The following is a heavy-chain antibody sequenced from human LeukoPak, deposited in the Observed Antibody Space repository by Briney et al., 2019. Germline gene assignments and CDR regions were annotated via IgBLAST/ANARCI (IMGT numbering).Heavy chain of an antibody. V-gene: IGHV4-4*07. Sequence: SETLSLTCTVSAGSISNYFLSWIRQPAGKGLEWIGRIYTSVTTNYIPPLKSRVTMSVGTSTNQFSLKLTSVTAAETAVYYCARENGSGSSGLDFWGQGTLVTVSS. CDR3: ARENGSGSSGLDF. J-gene: IGHJ4*02. CDR1: AGSISNYF. CDR2: IYTSVTT. D-gene: IGHD3-10*01.